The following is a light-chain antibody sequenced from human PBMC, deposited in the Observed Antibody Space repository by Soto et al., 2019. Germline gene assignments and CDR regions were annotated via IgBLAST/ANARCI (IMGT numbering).Light chain of an antibody. CDR1: HTVTSN. CDR3: QQYNDWPRT. CDR2: GAS. J-gene: IGKJ1*01. V-gene: IGKV3-15*01. Sequence: EIVITQSPVTLSVSTGETANLSCSASHTVTSNLAGYQQKPGRSPRRLLSGASTRATGIPARFSGSGSGTEFTLTISRLQSENLAVYYCQQYNDWPRTFGQGTKVDIK.